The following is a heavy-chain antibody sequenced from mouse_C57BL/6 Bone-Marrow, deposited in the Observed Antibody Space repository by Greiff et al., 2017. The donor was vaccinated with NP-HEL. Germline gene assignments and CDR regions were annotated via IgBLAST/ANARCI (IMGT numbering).Heavy chain of an antibody. D-gene: IGHD1-1*01. CDR3: ARWGYYYGCSLDY. V-gene: IGHV1-55*01. Sequence: VQLQQPGAELVKPGASVKMSCKASGYTFTSYWITWVKQRPGQGLEWIGDIYPGSGSPTSNAPFTCTATLTVDTSSSTAYMQLSSLTSEDSAVYYCARWGYYYGCSLDYWGQGTTLTVSS. CDR1: GYTFTSYW. CDR2: IYPGSGSP. J-gene: IGHJ2*01.